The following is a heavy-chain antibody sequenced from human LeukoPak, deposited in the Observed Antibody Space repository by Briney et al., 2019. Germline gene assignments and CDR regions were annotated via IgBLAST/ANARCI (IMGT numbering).Heavy chain of an antibody. D-gene: IGHD1-26*01. Sequence: ASVKVSCKASGYTFTSYGITWVRQAPGQGLEWMGWISAYNGNTNYAQKLQGRVTMTTDTSTSTAYMELRSLRSDDTAIYYCARGIDSGSPPLGTFEIWGQGTMVTVSS. CDR2: ISAYNGNT. CDR3: ARGIDSGSPPLGTFEI. V-gene: IGHV1-18*01. CDR1: GYTFTSYG. J-gene: IGHJ3*02.